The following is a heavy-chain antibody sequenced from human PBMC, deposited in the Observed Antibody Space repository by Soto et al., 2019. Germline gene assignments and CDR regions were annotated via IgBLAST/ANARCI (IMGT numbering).Heavy chain of an antibody. D-gene: IGHD6-19*01. CDR1: GGTFSSYA. J-gene: IGHJ6*02. Sequence: QVQLVQSGAEVKKPGSSVKVSCKASGGTFSSYAISWVRQAPGQGLEWMGGSIPIFGTANYAQKFQGRDTITADESTSTAYRERSSLRSEDTAVYYCARNRPNSSGWFAGLACSTTYYYGMDVWGQGTTVTVSS. CDR2: SIPIFGTA. CDR3: ARNRPNSSGWFAGLACSTTYYYGMDV. V-gene: IGHV1-69*01.